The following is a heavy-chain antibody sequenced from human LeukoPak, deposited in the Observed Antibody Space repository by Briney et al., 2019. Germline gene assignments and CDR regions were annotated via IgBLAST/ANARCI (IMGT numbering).Heavy chain of an antibody. CDR2: IRSKANSYAT. CDR3: TTGGYSYGYQDY. Sequence: GGSLRLSCAASGFTFSGSAMHWVRQASGKGLEWVGRIRSKANSYATAYAASVKGRFTISRDDSKNTAYLQMNSLKTEDTAVYCCTTGGYSYGYQDYWGQGTLVTVSS. CDR1: GFTFSGSA. D-gene: IGHD5-18*01. V-gene: IGHV3-73*01. J-gene: IGHJ4*02.